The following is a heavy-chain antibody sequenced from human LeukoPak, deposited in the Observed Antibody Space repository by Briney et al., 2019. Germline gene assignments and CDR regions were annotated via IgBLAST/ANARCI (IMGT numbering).Heavy chain of an antibody. CDR3: ARVIGTTGNWFDP. D-gene: IGHD1-1*01. V-gene: IGHV4-38-2*02. CDR2: IYHSGST. Sequence: SETLSLTCTVSGYSISSGCYWGWIRQPPGKGLEWIGSIYHSGSTYYNPSLKSRVTISVDTSKNQFSLKLSSVTAADTAVYYCARVIGTTGNWFDPWGQGTLVTVSS. J-gene: IGHJ5*02. CDR1: GYSISSGCY.